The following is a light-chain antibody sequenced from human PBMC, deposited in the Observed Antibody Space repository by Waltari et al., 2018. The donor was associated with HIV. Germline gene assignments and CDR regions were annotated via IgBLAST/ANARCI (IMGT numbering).Light chain of an antibody. CDR1: QSVSSY. J-gene: IGKJ3*01. V-gene: IGKV3-11*01. CDR2: DAS. CDR3: QQRSNWPPIFT. Sequence: EIVLTQSPATLSLSPGERATLSCRASQSVSSYLAWYQQKPGQAPRLLIYDASNRATGDPARFSGSGSGTDFTLTISSLEPEDFAVYYCQQRSNWPPIFTFGPGTKVDIK.